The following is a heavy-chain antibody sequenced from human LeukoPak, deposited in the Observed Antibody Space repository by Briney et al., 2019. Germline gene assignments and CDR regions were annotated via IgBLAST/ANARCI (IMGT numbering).Heavy chain of an antibody. CDR1: GFTFSSYA. J-gene: IGHJ5*02. Sequence: GGSLRLSCAASGFTFSSYAMHWVRQAPGKGLEWVAVISYDGSNKYYADSVKGRFTISRDNSKNTLYLQMNSLRAEDTAVYYCAREMVWNYYKTDGYWFDPWGQGTLVTVSS. CDR3: AREMVWNYYKTDGYWFDP. V-gene: IGHV3-30-3*01. D-gene: IGHD1-7*01. CDR2: ISYDGSNK.